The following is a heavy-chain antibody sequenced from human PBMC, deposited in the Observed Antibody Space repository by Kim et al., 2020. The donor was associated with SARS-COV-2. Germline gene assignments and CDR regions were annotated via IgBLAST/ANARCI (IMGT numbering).Heavy chain of an antibody. CDR1: GYSFSSYW. CDR2: IYPGDSDT. CDR3: ARHFFPSTLGPDC. V-gene: IGHV5-51*01. Sequence: GESLKISCKGSGYSFSSYWIGWVRQMPGKGLEWMGIIYPGDSDTRYSPTFQGQVTISADKSINTAYLQWSSLKASDTAMYYCARHFFPSTLGPDCWGQGTLVTVSS. D-gene: IGHD2-2*01. J-gene: IGHJ4*02.